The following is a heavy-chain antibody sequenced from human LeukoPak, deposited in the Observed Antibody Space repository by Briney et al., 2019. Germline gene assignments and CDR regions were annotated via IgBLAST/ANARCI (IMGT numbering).Heavy chain of an antibody. D-gene: IGHD3-16*01. J-gene: IGHJ4*02. Sequence: GGSLRLSCAASGLTFSGYWMGWVRQAPGKGLEWVANINQDGSGKNYVDSVRGRFIISRGNAENSLYLQMNSLRAEDTAVYYCARDAFGTGSNWGQGTLVTVSS. CDR3: ARDAFGTGSN. CDR2: INQDGSGK. V-gene: IGHV3-7*03. CDR1: GLTFSGYW.